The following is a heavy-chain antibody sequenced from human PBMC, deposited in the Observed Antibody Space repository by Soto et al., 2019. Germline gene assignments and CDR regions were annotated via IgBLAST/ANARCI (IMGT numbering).Heavy chain of an antibody. CDR2: ITGSTGTT. V-gene: IGHV3-23*01. CDR3: AKDTSSSPYYMDV. CDR1: GFAFSNFA. D-gene: IGHD2-2*01. J-gene: IGHJ6*03. Sequence: EVQVLESGGGSVQPGGSLRLSCAASGFAFSNFAMAWVRHAPGKGLEWVSEITGSTGTTYYADSVKGRFIISRDNYKNTAHLQMNSLRPEDTAVYYCAKDTSSSPYYMDVWGKGTTVTVSS.